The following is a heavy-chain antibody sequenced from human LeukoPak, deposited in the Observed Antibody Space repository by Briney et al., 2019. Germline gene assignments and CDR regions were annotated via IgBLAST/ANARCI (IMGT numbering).Heavy chain of an antibody. J-gene: IGHJ5*02. D-gene: IGHD1-1*01. CDR1: GFIFSTYW. V-gene: IGHV3-7*03. CDR3: ARDMGTIAMYNWFDP. CDR2: IKEDGSEK. Sequence: GGSLRLSCAASGFIFSTYWMSWVRQAPGKGLEWVANIKEDGSEKNYADSVKGRFTISRDNAKNSLYLQMNSLRAEDTAVYYCARDMGTIAMYNWFDPWGQGTLVTVSS.